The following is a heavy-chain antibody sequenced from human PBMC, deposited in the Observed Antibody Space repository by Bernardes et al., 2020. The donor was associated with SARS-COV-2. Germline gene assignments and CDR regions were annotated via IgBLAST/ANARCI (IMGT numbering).Heavy chain of an antibody. V-gene: IGHV3-20*04. J-gene: IGHJ4*02. CDR2: INWNGGST. Sequence: GGSLRLSCAASGFTFDDYGMSWVRQAPGKGLEWVSGINWNGGSTGYADSVKGRFTISRDNAKNSLYLQMNSLRAEDTALYYCARHYGSGSYERTYFDYWGQGTLVTVSS. CDR3: ARHYGSGSYERTYFDY. D-gene: IGHD3-10*01. CDR1: GFTFDDYG.